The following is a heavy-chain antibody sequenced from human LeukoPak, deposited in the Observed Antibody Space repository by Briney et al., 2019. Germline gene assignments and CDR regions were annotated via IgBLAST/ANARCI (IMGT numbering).Heavy chain of an antibody. Sequence: GGSLRLSCATSGFTFSSYSMNWVRQAPGKGLEWVSSISSSSSYIYYADSVKGRFTISRDNAKNSLYLQMNSLRAEDTAVYYCARDFLRLRAFDIWGQGTMVTVSS. J-gene: IGHJ3*02. D-gene: IGHD2/OR15-2a*01. CDR2: ISSSSSYI. V-gene: IGHV3-21*01. CDR3: ARDFLRLRAFDI. CDR1: GFTFSSYS.